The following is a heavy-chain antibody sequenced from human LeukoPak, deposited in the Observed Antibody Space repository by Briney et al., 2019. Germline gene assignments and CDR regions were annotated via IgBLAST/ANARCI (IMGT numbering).Heavy chain of an antibody. CDR2: LGRSGNNR. J-gene: IGHJ4*02. Sequence: GGSLRLSCAASGFTFTDYSMSWVRQAPGKGLEWVSGLGRSGNNRYYADSVRGRFTISRDNSKNTLYLQMNSLRAEDTAVYYCAKDSNTMIVVVIASWGQGTLVTVSS. D-gene: IGHD3-22*01. V-gene: IGHV3-23*01. CDR1: GFTFTDYS. CDR3: AKDSNTMIVVVIAS.